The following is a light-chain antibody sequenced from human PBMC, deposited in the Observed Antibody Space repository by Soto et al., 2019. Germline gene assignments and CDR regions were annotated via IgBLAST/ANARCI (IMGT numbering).Light chain of an antibody. V-gene: IGKV3-11*01. Sequence: EIVLTQSPATLSLSPGERATLSCRASETVNSYLAWYQQKPGQAPRLLIYDVSKRATGIPARFSGSGSGTYFTLASSSLEPDDFAVYYCQHRSSWPFTFGPGTKVEIK. J-gene: IGKJ3*01. CDR1: ETVNSY. CDR2: DVS. CDR3: QHRSSWPFT.